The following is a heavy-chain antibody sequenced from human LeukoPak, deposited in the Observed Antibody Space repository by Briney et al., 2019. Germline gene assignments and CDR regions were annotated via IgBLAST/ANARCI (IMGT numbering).Heavy chain of an antibody. D-gene: IGHD2-8*01. V-gene: IGHV3-23*01. CDR3: IAHSMGSNGSYDSYPMEL. Sequence: GGSLRLSCAASGFSFNTYAMSWVRQAPGKGLEWVSAISNTGGSTYYADSVKGRFTISRDKSKNTLSLQMNSLRAEDTAVYYCIAHSMGSNGSYDSYPMELWGQGTTVTVSS. CDR1: GFSFNTYA. J-gene: IGHJ6*02. CDR2: ISNTGGST.